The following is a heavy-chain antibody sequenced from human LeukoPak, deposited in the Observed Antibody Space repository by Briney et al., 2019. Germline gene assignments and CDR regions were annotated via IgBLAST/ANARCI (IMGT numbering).Heavy chain of an antibody. J-gene: IGHJ4*02. CDR3: VRYCSSTTCYTRAVDY. CDR1: GYSITSGYN. V-gene: IGHV4-38-2*02. CDR2: IYHSGSA. D-gene: IGHD2-2*02. Sequence: SETLSLTCTVSGYSITSGYNWAWIRQPPGKVLAWIWSIYHSGSAYYNPSLKSRVTISVDTSKNQFSLKLSSVTAADTAVYYCVRYCSSTTCYTRAVDYWGQGTLVTVSS.